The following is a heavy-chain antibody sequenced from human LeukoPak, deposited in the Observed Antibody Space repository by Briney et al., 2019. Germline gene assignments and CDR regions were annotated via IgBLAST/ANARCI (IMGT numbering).Heavy chain of an antibody. V-gene: IGHV1-2*02. D-gene: IGHD3-16*01. CDR3: ARGGSRLMNWFDP. Sequence: SVKVSCKASGYTFTGYYMHWVRQAPGQGLEWMGWINPNSGGTNYAQKFQGRVTMTRDTSISTAYMELSRLRSDDTAVYYCARGGSRLMNWFDPWGQGTLVTVSS. J-gene: IGHJ5*02. CDR1: GYTFTGYY. CDR2: INPNSGGT.